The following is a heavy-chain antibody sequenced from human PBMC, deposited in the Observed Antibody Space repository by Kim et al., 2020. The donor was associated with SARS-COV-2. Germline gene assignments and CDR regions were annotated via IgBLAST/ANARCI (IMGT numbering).Heavy chain of an antibody. J-gene: IGHJ4*02. CDR2: ISYDGSNK. CDR3: AREKVDGYNGYFAY. D-gene: IGHD5-12*01. V-gene: IGHV3-30*04. CDR1: GFTFSSYA. Sequence: GGSLRLSCAASGFTFSSYAMHWVRQAPGKGLEWVAVISYDGSNKYYADSVKGRFTISRDNSKNTLYLQMNSLRAEDTAVYYCAREKVDGYNGYFAYWGQG.